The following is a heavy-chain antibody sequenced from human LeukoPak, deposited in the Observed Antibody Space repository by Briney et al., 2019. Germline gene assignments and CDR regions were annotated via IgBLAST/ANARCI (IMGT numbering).Heavy chain of an antibody. V-gene: IGHV3-21*01. Sequence: GGSLRLSCAASGFTFSSYSMNWVRQAPGKGLEWASSISSSSSYIYYADSVKGRFTISRDNAKNSLYLQMNSLRAEDTAVYYCARDDDSSGYSHGWFDPWGQGTLVTVSS. D-gene: IGHD3-22*01. CDR1: GFTFSSYS. J-gene: IGHJ5*02. CDR3: ARDDDSSGYSHGWFDP. CDR2: ISSSSSYI.